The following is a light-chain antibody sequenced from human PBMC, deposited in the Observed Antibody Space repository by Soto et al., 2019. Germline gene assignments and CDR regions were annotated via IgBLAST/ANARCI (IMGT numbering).Light chain of an antibody. V-gene: IGKV3-20*01. Sequence: ENELTQSPGTLSLSPGERATLSCRASQSVTNNYLAWYQQKPGPPPRLIIYGASSRATGIPDRFSGSGCATDFTLAISRVEPEDFAVYYCQHYVYTPPCTFGQGTKLEIK. CDR2: GAS. CDR1: QSVTNNY. J-gene: IGKJ2*02. CDR3: QHYVYTPPCT.